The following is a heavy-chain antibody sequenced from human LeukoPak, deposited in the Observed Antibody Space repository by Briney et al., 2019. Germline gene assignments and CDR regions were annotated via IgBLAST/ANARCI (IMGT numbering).Heavy chain of an antibody. D-gene: IGHD4-17*01. J-gene: IGHJ4*02. Sequence: GGSLRLSCAASGFTFSSYSMNWVRQAPGKGLKWVSSISSSSSYIYYADSVKGRFTISRDNAKNSLYLQMNSLRAEDTAVYYCAKYQTTVTEFDYWGQGTLVTVSS. CDR2: ISSSSSYI. CDR1: GFTFSSYS. CDR3: AKYQTTVTEFDY. V-gene: IGHV3-21*01.